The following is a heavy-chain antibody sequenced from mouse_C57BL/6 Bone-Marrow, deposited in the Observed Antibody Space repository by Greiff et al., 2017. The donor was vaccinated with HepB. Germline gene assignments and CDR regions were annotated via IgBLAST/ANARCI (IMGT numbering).Heavy chain of an antibody. CDR3: AREFTVVASRYAMDY. Sequence: QVQLQQPGAELVKPGASVKLSCKASGYTFTSYWMHWVKQRPGQGLEWIGMIHPNSGSTNYNEKFKSKATLTVDKSSSTAYMQLSSLTSEDSAVYYCAREFTVVASRYAMDYWGQGTSVTVSS. CDR2: IHPNSGST. J-gene: IGHJ4*01. CDR1: GYTFTSYW. V-gene: IGHV1-64*01. D-gene: IGHD1-1*01.